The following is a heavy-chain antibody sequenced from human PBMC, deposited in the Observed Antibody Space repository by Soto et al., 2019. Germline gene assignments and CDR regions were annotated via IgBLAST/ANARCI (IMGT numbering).Heavy chain of an antibody. D-gene: IGHD5-18*01. J-gene: IGHJ4*02. V-gene: IGHV3-66*04. Sequence: EVQLVESGGGLVQPGGSLRLSCAASGVTVSSNYMSWVRQAPGKGLEWVSVIYSGGSTYYADSVKGRFTISRDTCKNTLYLQMNSLRAEDTAVYYCARHGYNYGGGYFDYWGQGTLVTVSS. CDR1: GVTVSSNY. CDR2: IYSGGST. CDR3: ARHGYNYGGGYFDY.